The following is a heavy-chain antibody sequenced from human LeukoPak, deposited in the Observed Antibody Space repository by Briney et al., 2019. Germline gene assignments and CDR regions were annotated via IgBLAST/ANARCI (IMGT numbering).Heavy chain of an antibody. V-gene: IGHV3-23*01. CDR2: ISGTGDNT. D-gene: IGHD6-19*01. Sequence: GGSPRLSCAASGFAFISFTMSWVRQTPGKGLEWVASISGTGDNTYYADSVKGRFTISRDNSRNTLYLQMNSLGAEDTAVYYCAKDHGVAVTGMFYWGQGTLVTVSS. CDR1: GFAFISFT. CDR3: AKDHGVAVTGMFY. J-gene: IGHJ4*02.